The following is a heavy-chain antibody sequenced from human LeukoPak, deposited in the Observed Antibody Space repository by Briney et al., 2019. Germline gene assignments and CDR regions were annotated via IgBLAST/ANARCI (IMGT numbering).Heavy chain of an antibody. CDR1: GVPINSYY. V-gene: IGHV4-4*08. CDR2: IYTSGST. CDR3: ARGRRYDFWSAGDY. Sequence: SETLSLTCNVSGVPINSYYWSWIRQPPGKGLEWIGRIYTSGSTNYNPSLKSRVTISVDTSKNQFSLKLSSVTAADTAVYSCARGRRYDFWSAGDYWGQGTLVTVSS. J-gene: IGHJ4*02. D-gene: IGHD3-3*01.